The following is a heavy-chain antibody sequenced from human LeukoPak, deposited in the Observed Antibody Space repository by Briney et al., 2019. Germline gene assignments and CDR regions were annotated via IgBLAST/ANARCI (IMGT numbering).Heavy chain of an antibody. Sequence: SVKVSCKASGGTSSSYAISWVRQAPGQGLEWMGGIIPIFGTANYAQKFQGRVTITADKSTSTAYMELSSLRSEDTAVYYCARDFDSSSLRYWYFDLWGRGTLVTVSS. V-gene: IGHV1-69*06. CDR2: IIPIFGTA. J-gene: IGHJ2*01. CDR3: ARDFDSSSLRYWYFDL. D-gene: IGHD6-6*01. CDR1: GGTSSSYA.